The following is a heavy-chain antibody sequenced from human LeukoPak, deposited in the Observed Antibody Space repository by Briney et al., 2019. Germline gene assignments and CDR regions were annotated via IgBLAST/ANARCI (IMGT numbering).Heavy chain of an antibody. CDR1: GNSIRSGASV. D-gene: IGHD2-2*01. J-gene: IGHJ6*02. V-gene: IGHV4-31*03. CDR2: MYYSGST. CDR3: ARGLCSSTSCYYFYYGMDV. Sequence: NPSQTLSLTCTRTGNSIRSGASVYSWGRQHPRKDLKWIGYMYYSGSTYYNPSLKSRVNISVDTSKKQLSLKLSSVTAADTAVYYCARGLCSSTSCYYFYYGMDVWGQGTTVTVSS.